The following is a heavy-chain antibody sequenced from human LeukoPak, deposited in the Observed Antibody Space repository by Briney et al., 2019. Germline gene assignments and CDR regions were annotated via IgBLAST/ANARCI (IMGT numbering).Heavy chain of an antibody. CDR1: GYTFTSYY. D-gene: IGHD3-3*01. CDR3: ATQASDFWSGYYALAYYYYRIDV. V-gene: IGHV1-46*01. Sequence: ASVKVSCTASGYTFTSYYMHWVRQAPEQGLEWMGIINPSGGSTSYAQTFQGRVTITRDTSTSTVYMELSTLSSEDSAVYYCATQASDFWSGYYALAYYYYRIDVWGQGTTVTVSS. CDR2: INPSGGST. J-gene: IGHJ6*02.